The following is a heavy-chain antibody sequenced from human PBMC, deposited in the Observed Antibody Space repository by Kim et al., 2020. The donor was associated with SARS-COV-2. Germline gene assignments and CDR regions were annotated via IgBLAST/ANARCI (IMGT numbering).Heavy chain of an antibody. D-gene: IGHD3-3*01. J-gene: IGHJ6*02. V-gene: IGHV3-11*06. CDR3: ARGLDFWSGATGYYYYGMDV. Sequence: RFTISRDNAKNSLYLQMNSLRAEDTAVYYCARGLDFWSGATGYYYYGMDVWGQGTTVTVSS.